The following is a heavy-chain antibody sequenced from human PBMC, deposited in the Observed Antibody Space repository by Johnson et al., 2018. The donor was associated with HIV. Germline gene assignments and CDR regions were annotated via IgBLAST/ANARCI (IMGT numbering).Heavy chain of an antibody. CDR3: ARGWWESDAFDI. V-gene: IGHV3-20*03. CDR1: GFTFDDYG. Sequence: VQLVESGGGVVRPGGSLRLSFAASGFTFDDYGMSWVRQAPGKGLEWVSGIYGDGTTFYADSVTGRFTISRDNSKNTLYLQMTNLRIEETAVYYCARGWWESDAFDIWGQGTMVTVSS. CDR2: IYGDGTT. D-gene: IGHD1-26*01. J-gene: IGHJ3*02.